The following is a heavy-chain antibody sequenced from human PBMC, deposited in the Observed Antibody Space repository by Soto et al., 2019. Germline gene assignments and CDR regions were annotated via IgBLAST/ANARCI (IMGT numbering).Heavy chain of an antibody. CDR2: IYWDDDK. J-gene: IGHJ3*02. D-gene: IGHD3-16*01. CDR1: GFSLSTSGVG. V-gene: IGHV2-5*02. CDR3: AHRLRVSVVNRFGDAFDI. Sequence: QITLKESGPTLVKPTQTLTLTCTFSGFSLSTSGVGVGWIRQPPGKALEWLALIYWDDDKRYSPSLKSRLTITTDTSKNQVVLTMTNMDPVDTATYFCAHRLRVSVVNRFGDAFDIWGQGTMVTVSP.